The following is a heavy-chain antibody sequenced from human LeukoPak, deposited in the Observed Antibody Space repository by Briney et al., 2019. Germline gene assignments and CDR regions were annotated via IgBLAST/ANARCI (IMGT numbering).Heavy chain of an antibody. V-gene: IGHV3-7*03. CDR3: ATRYSSRDF. J-gene: IGHJ4*02. CDR1: RFTFSTYW. Sequence: PGGSLRLSCKASRFTFSTYWMTWVRQAPGKGLEWVANINQDGSEKYYVGSVKGRFTVSRDNAKNSTYLQMNSLRAEDTAVYYCATRYSSRDFWGQGTLVTVSS. CDR2: INQDGSEK. D-gene: IGHD6-13*01.